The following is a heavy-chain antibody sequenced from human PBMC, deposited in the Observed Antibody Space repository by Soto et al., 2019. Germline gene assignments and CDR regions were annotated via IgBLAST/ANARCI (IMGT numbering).Heavy chain of an antibody. CDR3: GGDPWTYYYGMDG. CDR1: GGSFSRYY. J-gene: IGHJ6*02. CDR2: INHSGST. Sequence: SEALSLTFADYGGSFSRYYWTWIRQPPGKGLEWIGEINHSGSTNYDPSLKSRVTISVDTSKNQFSLKLSSVTAADTAVYYCGGDPWTYYYGMDGWGQGTTVTVPS. V-gene: IGHV4-34*01.